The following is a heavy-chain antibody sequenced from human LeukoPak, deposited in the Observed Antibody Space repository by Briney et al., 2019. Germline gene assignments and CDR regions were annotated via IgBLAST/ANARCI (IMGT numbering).Heavy chain of an antibody. V-gene: IGHV4-34*01. J-gene: IGHJ4*02. CDR2: INHSGST. CDR3: ARGKDYYDSSGYYYFDY. CDR1: GGSFSGYY. D-gene: IGHD3-22*01. Sequence: PSETLSLTCAVYGGSFSGYYWSWIRQPPGKGLEWIGEINHSGSTNYNPSLRSRVTISVDTSKNQFSLKLSSVTAADTAVYYCARGKDYYDSSGYYYFDYWGQGTLVTVSS.